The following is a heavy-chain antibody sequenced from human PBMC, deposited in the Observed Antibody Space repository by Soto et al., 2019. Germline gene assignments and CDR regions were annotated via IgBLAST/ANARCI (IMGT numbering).Heavy chain of an antibody. CDR3: ARLHLGELSEGWFDP. Sequence: SETLSLTCTASGGSISSYYRNWIRQPPGKGLEGIGYIYYRGSTNYNPPIKSRVTISVDTSKNQFSLKLSSVTAADTALYYCARLHLGELSEGWFDPCGQGTLVTVSA. D-gene: IGHD3-16*01. V-gene: IGHV4-59*01. CDR2: IYYRGST. J-gene: IGHJ5*02. CDR1: GGSISSYY.